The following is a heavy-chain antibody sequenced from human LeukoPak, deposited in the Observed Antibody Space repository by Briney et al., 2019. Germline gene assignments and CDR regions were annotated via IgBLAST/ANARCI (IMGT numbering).Heavy chain of an antibody. CDR2: INPSGGST. J-gene: IGHJ5*02. CDR3: ARDRPPDDYSNYPNWFDP. Sequence: TSVKVSCKASGYTFTSYYMHWERQAPGQGLEWMGIINPSGGSTSYAQKLQGRVTMTRDTSTSTVYMELSNLRSEDTAVYYCARDRPPDDYSNYPNWFDPWGQGTLVTVSS. CDR1: GYTFTSYY. V-gene: IGHV1-46*03. D-gene: IGHD4-11*01.